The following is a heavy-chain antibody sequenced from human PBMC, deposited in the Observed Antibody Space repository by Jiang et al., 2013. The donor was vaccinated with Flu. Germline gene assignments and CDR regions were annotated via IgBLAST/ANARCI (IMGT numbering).Heavy chain of an antibody. J-gene: IGHJ4*02. V-gene: IGHV4-59*01. CDR3: ARGEFWSGLDY. CDR2: IYYSGST. CDR1: GRSISSYY. D-gene: IGHD3-3*01. Sequence: GPGLVKPSETLSLTCTVSGRSISSYYWSWIRQPPGQGLQWIGYIYYSGSTNYSPSLKSRVAISIDTSKNQFFLKLSSVTAADTAVYYCARGEFWSGLDYWGQGSLVSVSS.